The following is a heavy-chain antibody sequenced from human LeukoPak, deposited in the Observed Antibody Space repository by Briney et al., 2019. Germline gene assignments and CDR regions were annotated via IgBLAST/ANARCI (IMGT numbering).Heavy chain of an antibody. J-gene: IGHJ4*02. Sequence: GGSLRLSCAVSGFTFSTYAMSWVRQAPGKGLEWVSSISGTGTTTYYAESVKGRFTISRDNAKDSLYLQMNSLRVEDTALYFCAREDLYSGYQVIDYWGQGTLVTVSS. V-gene: IGHV3-23*01. CDR2: ISGTGTTT. CDR1: GFTFSTYA. D-gene: IGHD5-12*01. CDR3: AREDLYSGYQVIDY.